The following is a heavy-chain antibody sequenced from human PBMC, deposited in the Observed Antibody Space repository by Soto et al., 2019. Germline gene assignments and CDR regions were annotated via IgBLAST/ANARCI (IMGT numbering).Heavy chain of an antibody. CDR1: GGSFSGYY. Sequence: QVQLQQWGAGLLKPSETLSLTCAVNGGSFSGYYWSWIRQPPGRGLEWIGEINHSGRTNLNPSLKSLVSTSVDTSKNHFSLRLSSVTAADTALYYCARDKDLRPTVWGYWGQGIQVTVSS. CDR3: ARDKDLRPTVWGY. V-gene: IGHV4-34*01. CDR2: INHSGRT. J-gene: IGHJ4*02. D-gene: IGHD7-27*01.